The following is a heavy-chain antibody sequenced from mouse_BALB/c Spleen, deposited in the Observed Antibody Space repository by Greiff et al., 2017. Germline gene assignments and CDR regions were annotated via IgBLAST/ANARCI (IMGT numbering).Heavy chain of an antibody. D-gene: IGHD4-1*01. CDR2: INPSSGYT. J-gene: IGHJ4*01. CDR3: ARGPLLGAMDY. V-gene: IGHV1-4*01. Sequence: VQLQQSGAELARPGASVKMSCKASGYTFTSYTMHWVKQRPGQGLEWIGYINPSSGYTNYNQKFKDKATLTADKSSSTAYMQLSSLTSEDSAVYYCARGPLLGAMDYWGQGTSVTVSS. CDR1: GYTFTSYT.